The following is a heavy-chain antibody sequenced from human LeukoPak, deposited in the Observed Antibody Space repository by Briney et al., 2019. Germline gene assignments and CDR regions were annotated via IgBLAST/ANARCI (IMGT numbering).Heavy chain of an antibody. CDR2: ICTAGDT. CDR3: ARLGYDYDAFDI. J-gene: IGHJ3*02. Sequence: PGGSLRLPCAASGFTFSSYDMHWVRQATGKGLEWVSAICTAGDTYYPGSVKGRFTISRENAKNSLYLQMNSLRAGDTAVYYCARLGYDYDAFDIWGQGTMVTVSS. D-gene: IGHD5-12*01. CDR1: GFTFSSYD. V-gene: IGHV3-13*01.